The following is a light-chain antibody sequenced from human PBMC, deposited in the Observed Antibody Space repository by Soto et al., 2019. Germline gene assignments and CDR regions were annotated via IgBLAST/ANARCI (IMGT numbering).Light chain of an antibody. J-gene: IGKJ2*01. V-gene: IGKV3-20*01. CDR3: QQYGSSPLYT. CDR2: GAS. CDR1: QSVSSSY. Sequence: EIVLTQSPGTLSLSPGERATLSCRASQSVSSSYLAWYQQKPGQAPRLLIYGASSRATGIPDRFSGSGSGTDFTLTISRLEPEYFAVYYCQQYGSSPLYTFGQGPKLEIK.